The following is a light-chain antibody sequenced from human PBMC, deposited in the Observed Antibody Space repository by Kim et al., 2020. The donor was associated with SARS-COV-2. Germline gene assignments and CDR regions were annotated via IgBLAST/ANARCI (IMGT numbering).Light chain of an antibody. Sequence: NFMLTQPHSVSESPGKTVTISCTRSSGSIASNYVQWYQQRPGSSPTTVIYEDNQRPSGVPDRFSGSIDSSSNSASLTISGLKTEDVADYYCQSYDSSNHGVFGGGTKLTVL. CDR1: SGSIASNY. CDR2: EDN. J-gene: IGLJ2*01. CDR3: QSYDSSNHGV. V-gene: IGLV6-57*01.